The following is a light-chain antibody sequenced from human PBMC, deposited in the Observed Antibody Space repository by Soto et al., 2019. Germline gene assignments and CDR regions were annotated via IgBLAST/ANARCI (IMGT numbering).Light chain of an antibody. V-gene: IGLV2-14*01. CDR3: SSYTSDSSYV. Sequence: QSVLTQPSSVSGSPGRSITISCTGTRSDCGLYDYVSWYQQHPGKAPQLMIYAVSNRPSGVSNRFSASKSGNTASLFISGLQAEDEADYYCSSYTSDSSYVFGSGTKVTVL. CDR1: RSDCGLYDY. J-gene: IGLJ1*01. CDR2: AVS.